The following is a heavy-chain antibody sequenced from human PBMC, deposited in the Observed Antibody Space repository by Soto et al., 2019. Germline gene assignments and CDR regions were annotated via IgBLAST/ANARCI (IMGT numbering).Heavy chain of an antibody. Sequence: QLQLQESGSGLVKPSQTLSLTCAVSGASISSGGSSWSWIRQAPGTVLEWIGYIYHSGINNYNPSLKSRVTISVDKSQNQFSLSLSFVTAADTAVYYCARGLAVRGSYGLDVWGQGTTVTVSS. D-gene: IGHD3-10*01. CDR1: GASISSGGSS. V-gene: IGHV4-30-2*01. J-gene: IGHJ6*02. CDR3: ARGLAVRGSYGLDV. CDR2: IYHSGIN.